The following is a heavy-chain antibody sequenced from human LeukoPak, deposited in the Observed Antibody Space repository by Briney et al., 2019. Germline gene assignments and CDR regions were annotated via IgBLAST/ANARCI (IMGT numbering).Heavy chain of an antibody. V-gene: IGHV4-59*08. Sequence: SETLSLTCIVSGGSINSHYWSWIRQPPGKGLEWIGDIHYTGTTKYNPSVKSRVTISIDTSKNQFSLELSSVTATDTAVYFCATNRVGSYDRPFDIWGQGTMVTVSS. CDR3: ATNRVGSYDRPFDI. CDR1: GGSINSHY. J-gene: IGHJ3*02. D-gene: IGHD1-26*01. CDR2: IHYTGTT.